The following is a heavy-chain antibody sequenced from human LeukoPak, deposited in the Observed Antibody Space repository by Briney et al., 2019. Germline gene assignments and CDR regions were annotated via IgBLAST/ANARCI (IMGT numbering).Heavy chain of an antibody. Sequence: SETLSLTCTVSGDSISGYYWSWIRQPPGKGLEWIGYIYSSGSTKYNPSLKSRVTISVDTSKIQFTLKLSSVTAADTAVYYCARDRGLGSPRLDYWGQGTLVTVSS. J-gene: IGHJ4*02. CDR2: IYSSGST. CDR1: GDSISGYY. CDR3: ARDRGLGSPRLDY. D-gene: IGHD3-10*01. V-gene: IGHV4-59*01.